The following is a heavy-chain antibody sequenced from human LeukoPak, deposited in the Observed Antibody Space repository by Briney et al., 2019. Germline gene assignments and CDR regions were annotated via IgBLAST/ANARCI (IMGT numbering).Heavy chain of an antibody. J-gene: IGHJ4*02. D-gene: IGHD4-17*01. V-gene: IGHV3-74*01. CDR3: ARVDDYDDYVHY. Sequence: AGGSLRLSCAASGFTFSSYWMHWVRQAPGKGLVWVSRINSDGSSTSYADSVKGRFTISRDNAKNTLYLQMNSLRAEDTAVYYCARVDDYDDYVHYWGQGTLVTVSS. CDR2: INSDGSST. CDR1: GFTFSSYW.